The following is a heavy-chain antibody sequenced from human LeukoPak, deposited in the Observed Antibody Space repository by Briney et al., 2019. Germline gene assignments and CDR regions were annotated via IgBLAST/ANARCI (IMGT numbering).Heavy chain of an antibody. CDR3: ARVKDYYDSSGGY. V-gene: IGHV3-21*01. CDR2: ISSSSSYI. CDR1: GFTFSSYD. D-gene: IGHD3-22*01. Sequence: GGSLRLSCAASGFTFSSYDMNWVRQAPGKGLEWVSSISSSSSYIYYEDSVKGRFTISRDNAKNSLYLQMNSLRAEDTAVYYCARVKDYYDSSGGYWGQGTLVTASS. J-gene: IGHJ4*02.